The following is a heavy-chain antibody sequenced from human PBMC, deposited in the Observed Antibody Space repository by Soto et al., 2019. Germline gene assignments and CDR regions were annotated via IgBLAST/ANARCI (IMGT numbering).Heavy chain of an antibody. Sequence: QVQLQESGPGLVKPSETLSLTCTVSGGSISSYYWSWIRQPPGKGLEWIGYIYYSGSTNYNPSLKSRVNISVDTPKNQFSLKLSSVTAADTAVYYCASLSLGGSTNSLRYFQHWGQGTLVTVSS. J-gene: IGHJ1*01. CDR1: GGSISSYY. CDR2: IYYSGST. V-gene: IGHV4-59*01. D-gene: IGHD2-2*01. CDR3: ASLSLGGSTNSLRYFQH.